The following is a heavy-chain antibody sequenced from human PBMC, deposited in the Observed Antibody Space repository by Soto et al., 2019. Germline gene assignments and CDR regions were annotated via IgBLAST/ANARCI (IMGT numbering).Heavy chain of an antibody. Sequence: LILSCSASGFTFGPYGMHWVRQAPGKGLEWVGVISYDGSNKYYADSVRGRFTISRDNSKNTLYLQLNSQRNEDTATYYCAKSGGSGTYLYYLDYWGQGALVTVSS. CDR3: AKSGGSGTYLYYLDY. V-gene: IGHV3-30*18. CDR2: ISYDGSNK. J-gene: IGHJ4*02. CDR1: GFTFGPYG. D-gene: IGHD3-10*01.